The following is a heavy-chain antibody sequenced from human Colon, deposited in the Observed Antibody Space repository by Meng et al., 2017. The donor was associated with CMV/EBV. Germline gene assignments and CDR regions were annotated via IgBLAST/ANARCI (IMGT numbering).Heavy chain of an antibody. CDR3: AKSPGYYYDSSGYYPFDY. CDR2: ISSSSSYI. J-gene: IGHJ4*02. Sequence: GESLKISCAASGFTFSSYSMNWVRQAPGKGLEWVSSISSSSSYIYYADSVKGRFTISRDNAKNSLYLQMNSLRAEDTAVYYCAKSPGYYYDSSGYYPFDYWGQGTLVTVSS. CDR1: GFTFSSYS. D-gene: IGHD3-22*01. V-gene: IGHV3-21*04.